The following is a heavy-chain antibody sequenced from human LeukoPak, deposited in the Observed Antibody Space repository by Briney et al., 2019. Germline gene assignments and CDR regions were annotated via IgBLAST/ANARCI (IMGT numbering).Heavy chain of an antibody. V-gene: IGHV4-34*01. Sequence: KPSETLSLTCAVYGGSFSGYYWTWIRQPPGKGLEWIGEISHSGSTNYNPSLKSRVTISLDTSKTHFSLKLTSVTAADTAVYYCARYTLVGAFDIWGQGTMVTVSS. CDR2: ISHSGST. CDR3: ARYTLVGAFDI. J-gene: IGHJ3*02. D-gene: IGHD2-15*01. CDR1: GGSFSGYY.